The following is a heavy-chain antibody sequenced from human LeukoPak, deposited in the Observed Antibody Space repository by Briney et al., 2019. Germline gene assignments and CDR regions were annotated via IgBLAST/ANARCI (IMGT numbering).Heavy chain of an antibody. J-gene: IGHJ5*02. CDR2: IRRNSDGGTI. CDR3: ATDFYDTT. V-gene: IGHV3-15*01. D-gene: IGHD3-22*01. Sequence: GGSLRLSCAASGFTYTSYTMRWARQAPGKGLEWVGRIRRNSDGGTIDYAAPVKGRFALSRDDSKNTLYLHMGSLQTEDTAVYYCATDFYDTTWGQGTLVTVSS. CDR1: GFTYTSYT.